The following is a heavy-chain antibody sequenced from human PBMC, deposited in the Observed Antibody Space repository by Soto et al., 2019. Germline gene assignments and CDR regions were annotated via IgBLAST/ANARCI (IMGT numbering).Heavy chain of an antibody. CDR1: GGTFSSYA. CDR2: IIPIFGTA. D-gene: IGHD3-3*01. Sequence: SVKVSCKASGGTFSSYAIGWVRQAPGQGLEWMGGIIPIFGTANYAQKFQGRVTITADESTSTAYMELSSLRSEDTAVYYCASKRHDFWSGYYRGGDGMDVWGQGTTVTVSS. CDR3: ASKRHDFWSGYYRGGDGMDV. J-gene: IGHJ6*02. V-gene: IGHV1-69*13.